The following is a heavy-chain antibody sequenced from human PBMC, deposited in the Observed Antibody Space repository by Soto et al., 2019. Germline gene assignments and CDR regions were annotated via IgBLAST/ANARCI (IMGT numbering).Heavy chain of an antibody. CDR1: GYTFTSYA. CDR2: INAGNGNT. J-gene: IGHJ6*02. V-gene: IGHV1-3*01. D-gene: IGHD1-26*01. CDR3: ASLGYSGSYTQSYYYYYGMDV. Sequence: QVQLVQSGAEVKKPGASVKVSCKASGYTFTSYAMHWVRQAPGQRLEWMGWINAGNGNTKYSQKLQGRVTITRDTSANTAYMDLSSLRYEDTAVYYCASLGYSGSYTQSYYYYYGMDVWGQGTTVTVSS.